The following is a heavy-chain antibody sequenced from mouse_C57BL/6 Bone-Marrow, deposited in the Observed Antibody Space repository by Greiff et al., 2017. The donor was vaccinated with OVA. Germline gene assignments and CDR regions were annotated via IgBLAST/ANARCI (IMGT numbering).Heavy chain of an antibody. J-gene: IGHJ1*03. V-gene: IGHV1-64*01. CDR1: GYTFTSYW. CDR2: IHPNSGST. D-gene: IGHD1-1*01. Sequence: QVQLQQPGAELVKPGASVKLSCKASGYTFTSYWMHWVKQRPGQGLEWIGMIHPNSGSTNYNEKFKSKATLTVDKSSSTAYMQLSSLTSEDSAVYDCARRFTTVGFPDFDVWGTGTTVTVSS. CDR3: ARRFTTVGFPDFDV.